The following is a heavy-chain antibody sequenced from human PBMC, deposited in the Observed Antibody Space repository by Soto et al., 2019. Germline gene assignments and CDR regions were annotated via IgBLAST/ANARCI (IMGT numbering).Heavy chain of an antibody. V-gene: IGHV4-31*11. CDR3: ARESGGYDSSTRYGLDV. CDR1: GGSIRSVGHY. D-gene: IGHD6-25*01. J-gene: IGHJ6*02. Sequence: PAETLSLTCAVSGGSIRSVGHYWTWIRQQPGKGLEWIGYIYYNGSTDYNPSLKSRVTISVDRSKNQFSLNLSSVTAADTAIYYCARESGGYDSSTRYGLDVWGQGTTVTVSS. CDR2: IYYNGST.